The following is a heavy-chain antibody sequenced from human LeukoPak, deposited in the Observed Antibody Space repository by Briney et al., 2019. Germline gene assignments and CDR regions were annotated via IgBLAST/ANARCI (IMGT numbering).Heavy chain of an antibody. CDR2: IYTSGST. CDR1: GGSISSYY. CDR3: ARGGYNDYGGKTPYYYGMDV. Sequence: SETLSLTCTVPGGSISSYYWSWIRQPAGKGLEWIGRIYTSGSTNYNPSLKSRVTMSVDTSKNQFSLKLSSVTAADTAVYYCARGGYNDYGGKTPYYYGMDVWGQGTTVTVSS. D-gene: IGHD4-23*01. J-gene: IGHJ6*02. V-gene: IGHV4-4*07.